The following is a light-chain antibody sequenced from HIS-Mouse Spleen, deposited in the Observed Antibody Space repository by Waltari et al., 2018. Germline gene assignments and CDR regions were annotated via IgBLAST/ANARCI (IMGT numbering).Light chain of an antibody. Sequence: DIQLTQAPSFLSASVGDRVTITCRARQGISSYLAWYQQKQGKAPKLLIYAASALQSGVPSRFSGSGSGTEFTLTISSLQPEDFATYYCQQLNSYPPTFGQGTKVEIK. CDR3: QQLNSYPPT. J-gene: IGKJ1*01. V-gene: IGKV1-9*01. CDR1: QGISSY. CDR2: AAS.